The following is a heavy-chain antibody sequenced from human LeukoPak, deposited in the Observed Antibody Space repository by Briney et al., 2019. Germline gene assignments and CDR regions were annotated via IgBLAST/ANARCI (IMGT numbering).Heavy chain of an antibody. D-gene: IGHD6-13*01. CDR1: GGSISTYY. J-gene: IGHJ4*02. CDR2: IYYSGST. V-gene: IGHV4-59*01. Sequence: SETLSLTCTVSGGSISTYYWSWIRQPPGKRLEWMGYIYYSGSTNYNPSLKSRVTISVDTSKNQFSLKLRSVTAADTAVYYCARGLYSSSWYYYFDYWGQGTLVTVSS. CDR3: ARGLYSSSWYYYFDY.